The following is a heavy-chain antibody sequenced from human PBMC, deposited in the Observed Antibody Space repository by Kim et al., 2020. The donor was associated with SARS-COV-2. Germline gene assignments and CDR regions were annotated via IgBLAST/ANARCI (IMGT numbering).Heavy chain of an antibody. CDR3: ARDHYDILTGYYKGFDY. J-gene: IGHJ4*02. V-gene: IGHV4-31*03. CDR2: IYYSGST. CDR1: GGSISSGGYY. Sequence: SETLSLTCTVSGGSISSGGYYWSWIRQHPGKGLEWIGYIYYSGSTYYNPSLKSRVTISVDTSKNQFSLKLSSVTAADTAVYYCARDHYDILTGYYKGFDYWGQGTLVTVSS. D-gene: IGHD3-9*01.